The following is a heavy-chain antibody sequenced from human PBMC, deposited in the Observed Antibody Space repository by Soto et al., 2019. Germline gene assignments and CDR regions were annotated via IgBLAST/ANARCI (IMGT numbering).Heavy chain of an antibody. CDR2: IGTLFDR. V-gene: IGHV3-13*01. CDR3: ARGRSNDFVSSPPPMFDP. D-gene: IGHD1-1*01. J-gene: IGHJ5*02. CDR1: GVNFETHD. Sequence: GGSLRLSCAASGVNFETHDMHWVRQVTGKGLEWVAGIGTLFDRFYPDSVKGRFTISRENAKTSVFLQMNKLRTGDTGIYYCARGRSNDFVSSPPPMFDPRGQGTLVTVSS.